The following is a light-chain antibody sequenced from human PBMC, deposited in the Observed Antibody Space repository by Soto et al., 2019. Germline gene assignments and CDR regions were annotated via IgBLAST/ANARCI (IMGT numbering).Light chain of an antibody. V-gene: IGLV4-69*01. CDR3: QTWGTGIQV. J-gene: IGLJ2*01. Sequence: QPVLTQSPSASASLGASVKLTCTLSSGHSRYAIAWHQQQPEKGPRYLMKLNSDGSHSKGDGIPDRCSGSSSGAERYLTISSLQSEDEADYYCQTWGTGIQVFGGGTQLTVL. CDR1: SGHSRYA. CDR2: LNSDGSH.